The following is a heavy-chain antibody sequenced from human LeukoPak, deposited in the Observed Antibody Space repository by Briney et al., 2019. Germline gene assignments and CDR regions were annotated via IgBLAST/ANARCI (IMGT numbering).Heavy chain of an antibody. J-gene: IGHJ4*02. Sequence: GGSLRLSCAASGFTFSSYWMSWVRRAPGKGLEWVANIKQDGSEKYYVDSVKGRFTISRDNAKNSLYLQMNSLRAEDTAVYYCARDPVYSSGWDYFDYWGQGTLVTVSS. CDR3: ARDPVYSSGWDYFDY. CDR1: GFTFSSYW. CDR2: IKQDGSEK. D-gene: IGHD6-19*01. V-gene: IGHV3-7*01.